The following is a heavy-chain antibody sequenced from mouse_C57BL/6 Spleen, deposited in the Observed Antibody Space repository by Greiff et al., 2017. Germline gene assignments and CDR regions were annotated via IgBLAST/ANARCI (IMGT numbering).Heavy chain of an antibody. CDR2: INPNYGTT. D-gene: IGHD1-1*01. J-gene: IGHJ2*01. CDR1: GYSFTDYN. CDR3: ASDYGSSRGY. V-gene: IGHV1-39*01. Sequence: EVKLVESGPELVKPGASVKISCKASGYSFTDYNMNWVKQSNGQSLEWIGVINPNYGTTSYNQKFKGKATLTVDQSSSTAYMQLNSLTSEDSAVYDCASDYGSSRGYGGQGTTLTVSS.